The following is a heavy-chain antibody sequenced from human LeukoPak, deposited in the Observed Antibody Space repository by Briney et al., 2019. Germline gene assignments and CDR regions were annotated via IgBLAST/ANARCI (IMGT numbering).Heavy chain of an antibody. Sequence: SETLSLTCAVYGGSFSGYYWSWIRQPPGKGLEWIGEINHSGSTNYNPSLKSRVTISVDTSKNQFSLKLSSVTAEDTAVYYCATGVPAASAHWFDPWGQGTLVTVSS. V-gene: IGHV4-34*01. CDR3: ATGVPAASAHWFDP. CDR1: GGSFSGYY. J-gene: IGHJ5*02. D-gene: IGHD2-2*01. CDR2: INHSGST.